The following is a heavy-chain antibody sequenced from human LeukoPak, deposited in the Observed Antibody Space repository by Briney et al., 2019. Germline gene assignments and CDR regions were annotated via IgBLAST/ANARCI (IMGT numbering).Heavy chain of an antibody. V-gene: IGHV3-23*01. J-gene: IGHJ1*01. CDR3: ARDLGYSLGARSP. D-gene: IGHD5-12*01. Sequence: GGSLRLSCTGSGFTFSTYAMSWVRQAPEKGLEWVSVISGSGGSTYYADPVKGRFTISRDNSKNTLYLQMSSLRAEDTAVYYCARDLGYSLGARSPWGQGTLVTVSS. CDR2: ISGSGGST. CDR1: GFTFSTYA.